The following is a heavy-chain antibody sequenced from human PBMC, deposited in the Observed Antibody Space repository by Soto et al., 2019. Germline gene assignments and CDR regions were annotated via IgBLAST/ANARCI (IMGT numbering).Heavy chain of an antibody. CDR3: ARYPAEWELLRMDYYYYGMDV. CDR2: ISAYNGNT. CDR1: GYNFTSYG. V-gene: IGHV1-18*04. Sequence: ASVKVSCKASGYNFTSYGISWVRQAPGQGLEWMGWISAYNGNTNYAQKLQGRVTMTTDTSTSTAYMELRSLRSDDTAVYYCARYPAEWELLRMDYYYYGMDVWGQGTTVTVSS. D-gene: IGHD1-26*01. J-gene: IGHJ6*02.